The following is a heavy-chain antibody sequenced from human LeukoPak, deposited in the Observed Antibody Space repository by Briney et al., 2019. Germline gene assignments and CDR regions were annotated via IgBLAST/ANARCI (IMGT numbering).Heavy chain of an antibody. Sequence: PGGSLRLSCAASGFTFSSYWMHWVRQAPGKGLVWVSRINSDGSSTSYADSVKGRFTISRDNAKNTLYLQMNSLRAEDTAVHYCAREKDSSWFDPWGQGTLVTVSS. CDR2: INSDGSST. V-gene: IGHV3-74*01. CDR3: AREKDSSWFDP. J-gene: IGHJ5*02. CDR1: GFTFSSYW. D-gene: IGHD3-22*01.